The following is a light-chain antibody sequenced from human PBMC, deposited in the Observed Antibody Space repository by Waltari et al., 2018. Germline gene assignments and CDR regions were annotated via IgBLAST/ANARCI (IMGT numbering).Light chain of an antibody. CDR2: YRSDSSN. V-gene: IGLV5-45*01. CDR3: MILHNNAVV. J-gene: IGLJ3*02. CDR1: SDINGATYK. Sequence: QAVLTQPASLSASPGASARLTCPLRSDINGATYKIYLYQQTPGSPPQFLVKYRSDSSNERGSGVPSRFSGSRDTSANAGILLISGLQSEDEADYYCMILHNNAVVFGGGTTLTVL.